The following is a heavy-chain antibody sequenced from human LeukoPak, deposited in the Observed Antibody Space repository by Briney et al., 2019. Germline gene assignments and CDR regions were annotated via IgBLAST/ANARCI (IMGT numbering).Heavy chain of an antibody. V-gene: IGHV4-4*07. CDR2: IDTSGNT. CDR1: GGSISIYR. CDR3: ARAFGCYPGICGFDI. D-gene: IGHD2-15*01. J-gene: IGHJ3*02. Sequence: SETLPLTCTLSGGSISIYRWSWIRQPAGKGLEWMGRIDTSGNTNYNPSLKSRVTISGDTSQNQFSLKLNSVTAADTAMYYCARAFGCYPGICGFDIWAQGTMVTVSS.